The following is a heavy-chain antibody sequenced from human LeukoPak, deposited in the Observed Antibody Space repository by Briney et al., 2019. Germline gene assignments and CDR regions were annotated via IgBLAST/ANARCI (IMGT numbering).Heavy chain of an antibody. Sequence: GGSLRLSCAASRFTFSNYWMTWVRQAPGKGLEWVANIKDDGSEKYYGDSVKGRFTISRDNAKNSVYLQMSSLRGGGTAVYYCARDLGQYYDTSDNWFDPWGQGTLVTVSS. CDR1: RFTFSNYW. CDR2: IKDDGSEK. V-gene: IGHV3-7*01. CDR3: ARDLGQYYDTSDNWFDP. J-gene: IGHJ5*02. D-gene: IGHD3-22*01.